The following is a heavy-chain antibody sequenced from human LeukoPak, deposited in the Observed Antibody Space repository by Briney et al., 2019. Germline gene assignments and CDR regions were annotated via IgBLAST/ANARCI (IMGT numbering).Heavy chain of an antibody. V-gene: IGHV1-69*13. CDR2: IIPIFGTA. Sequence: GASVRVSCTASGYTFTSYGISWVRRAPGQGLEWMGGIIPIFGTANYAQKFQGRVTITADESTSTAYIELSSLRSEDTAVYYCARDRYISGSYSPLDYYYYYGMDVWGQGTTVTVSS. D-gene: IGHD1-26*01. CDR3: ARDRYISGSYSPLDYYYYYGMDV. J-gene: IGHJ6*02. CDR1: GYTFTSYG.